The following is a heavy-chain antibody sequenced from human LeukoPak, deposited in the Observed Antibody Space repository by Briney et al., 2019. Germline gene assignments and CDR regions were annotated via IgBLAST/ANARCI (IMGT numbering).Heavy chain of an antibody. Sequence: GGSLRLSCAASGFTFSSYWMSWVRQAPGKGLEWVANIRQDGTEKYYVGSVKGRFTISRDNSKNTLYLQMNSLRAEDTASYYCAKERVGATTSLRFDYWGQGTLVTVSS. CDR1: GFTFSSYW. J-gene: IGHJ4*02. D-gene: IGHD1-26*01. V-gene: IGHV3-7*03. CDR2: IRQDGTEK. CDR3: AKERVGATTSLRFDY.